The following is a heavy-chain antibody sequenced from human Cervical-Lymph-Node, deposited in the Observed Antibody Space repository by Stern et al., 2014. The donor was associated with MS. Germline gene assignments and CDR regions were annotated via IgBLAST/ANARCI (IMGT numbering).Heavy chain of an antibody. Sequence: VQLVESGPGLVQPSETLSLTCTVSGDSINYYYWGGIRQPPGKALAWIGYIFYRGSTTYNPSLKSRVTISVDTSKNQFSLNLSSVTAADTAVYYCARVLRRRVIGAPGAGYYFDYWGQGTLVTVPS. D-gene: IGHD6-13*01. CDR1: GDSINYYY. CDR2: IFYRGST. J-gene: IGHJ4*02. V-gene: IGHV4-59*01. CDR3: ARVLRRRVIGAPGAGYYFDY.